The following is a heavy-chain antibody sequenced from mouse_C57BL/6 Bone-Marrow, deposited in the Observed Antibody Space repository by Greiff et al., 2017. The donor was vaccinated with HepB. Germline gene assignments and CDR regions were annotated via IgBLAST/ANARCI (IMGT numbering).Heavy chain of an antibody. D-gene: IGHD5-5*01. CDR3: ARLDYPWFAY. CDR2: IWGVGST. CDR1: GFSLTSYG. Sequence: VQLQESGPGLVAPSQSLSITCTVSGFSLTSYGVDWVRQSPGKGLEWLGVIWGVGSTNYNSALKSRLSISKDNYKSQVFLKMNSLQTDDTAMYYCARLDYPWFAYWGQGTLVTVSA. V-gene: IGHV2-6*01. J-gene: IGHJ3*01.